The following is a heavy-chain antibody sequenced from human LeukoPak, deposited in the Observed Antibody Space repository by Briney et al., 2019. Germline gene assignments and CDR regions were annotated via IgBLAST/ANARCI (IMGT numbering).Heavy chain of an antibody. D-gene: IGHD6-19*01. CDR1: GFTFSDYY. J-gene: IGHJ5*02. V-gene: IGHV3-11*01. Sequence: NPGGSLRLSCAASGFTFSDYYMSWIRQAPRKGLEWISSISSSGSDIYYADSVKGRFTVSRDNAKNSLYVEMNSLRADDTAVYYCARVWDSSGWSRFDPWGQGTRVTVSS. CDR3: ARVWDSSGWSRFDP. CDR2: ISSSGSDI.